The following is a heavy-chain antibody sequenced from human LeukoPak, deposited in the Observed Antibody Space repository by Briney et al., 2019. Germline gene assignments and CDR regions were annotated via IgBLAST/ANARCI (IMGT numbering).Heavy chain of an antibody. CDR2: LIPMFGAT. V-gene: IGHV1-69*05. Sequence: SVKVSCKASGGTFSAYAISWVRQAPGQGLEWMGGLIPMFGATNYTQKFQGRISITTDESTTTAYMELRSLRSDDTAVYFCASGDPFNYYMDVWGKGTTVTV. D-gene: IGHD4-17*01. CDR1: GGTFSAYA. CDR3: ASGDPFNYYMDV. J-gene: IGHJ6*03.